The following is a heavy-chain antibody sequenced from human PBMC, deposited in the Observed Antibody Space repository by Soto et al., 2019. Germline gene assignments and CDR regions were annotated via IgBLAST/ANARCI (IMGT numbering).Heavy chain of an antibody. Sequence: PSETLSLTCTVSGGSVSSGGYYWSWIRQHPGKGLEWIGFTYYSGSTNYNPSLKSRVTISVDTSNNQFSLKLTSVTAADTAVYYCARGGRYGSGPFDQWGQGTLVTVSS. CDR3: ARGGRYGSGPFDQ. CDR1: GGSVSSGGYY. D-gene: IGHD3-10*01. CDR2: TYYSGST. J-gene: IGHJ4*02. V-gene: IGHV4-31*03.